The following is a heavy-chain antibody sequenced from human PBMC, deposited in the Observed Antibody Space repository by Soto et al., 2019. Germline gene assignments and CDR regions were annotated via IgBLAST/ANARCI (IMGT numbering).Heavy chain of an antibody. Sequence: PGGSLRLSCAASGFTFSDYYMTWIRQAPGKGLECVSYIISSSTYTNYADSVKGRFTISRDNAKNSLYLQMNGLRAEDTAVYYCATRTTVTTPYYFDYWGQGTLVTVSS. CDR1: GFTFSDYY. CDR3: ATRTTVTTPYYFDY. J-gene: IGHJ4*02. CDR2: IISSSTYT. D-gene: IGHD1-1*01. V-gene: IGHV3-11*03.